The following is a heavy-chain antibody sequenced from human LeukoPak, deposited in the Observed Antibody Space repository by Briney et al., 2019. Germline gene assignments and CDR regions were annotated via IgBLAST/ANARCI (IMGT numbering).Heavy chain of an antibody. J-gene: IGHJ4*02. CDR1: GFIVSTTF. CDR3: ARGRPQSSVYDY. V-gene: IGHV3-53*01. Sequence: GGSLRLSCAASGFIVSTTFLTWVRQAPGEGLGWVSVIVTDGNAFYPDSVKGRFTISRDSSKNTLYLQMNSLRAEDTAVYYCARGRPQSSVYDYWGQGTLVTVSS. D-gene: IGHD5-24*01. CDR2: IVTDGNA.